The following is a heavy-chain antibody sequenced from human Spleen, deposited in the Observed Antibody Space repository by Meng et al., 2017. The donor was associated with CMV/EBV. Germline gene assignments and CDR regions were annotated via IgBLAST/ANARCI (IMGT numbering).Heavy chain of an antibody. J-gene: IGHJ5*02. CDR3: ARVGIAVAGTGWFDP. Sequence: SETLSLTCTVSGGSISSSSYYWGWIRQPPGKGLEWIGSIYYSGSTYYNPSLKSRVTIDTSKNQFSLKLSSVTAADTAVYYCARVGIAVAGTGWFDPWGQGTLVTVSS. D-gene: IGHD6-19*01. CDR1: GGSISSSSYY. V-gene: IGHV4-39*07. CDR2: IYYSGST.